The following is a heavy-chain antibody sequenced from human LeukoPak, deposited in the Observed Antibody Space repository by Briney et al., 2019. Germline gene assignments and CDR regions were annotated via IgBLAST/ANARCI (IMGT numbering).Heavy chain of an antibody. CDR3: STLAFDVHY. D-gene: IGHD2/OR15-2a*01. J-gene: IGHJ4*02. CDR2: MESNPAGGRV. Sequence: GGSLRLSCAASGFTFVNAWMTWVRQAPGKGLEWVGRMESNPAGGRVDYAAPVKGRFTISRDDSRSTLYLQLNNLGAEDTAVYYCSTLAFDVHYWGRGTLITVSS. V-gene: IGHV3-15*04. CDR1: GFTFVNAW.